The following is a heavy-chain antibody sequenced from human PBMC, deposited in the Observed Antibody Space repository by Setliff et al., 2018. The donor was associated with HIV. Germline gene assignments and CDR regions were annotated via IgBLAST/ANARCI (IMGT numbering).Heavy chain of an antibody. CDR1: GFLFNRYS. CDR2: ISNSSRYY. D-gene: IGHD3-10*01. J-gene: IGHJ3*01. Sequence: GGSLRLSCSASGFLFNRYSLNWIRQVPGRGPEWVASISNSSRYYWVKARYGDSVRGRFTISGDYAKNSVYLQMNSLRVEDSAVYYCAREVLRGGDDAFGLWGRGTVVTVSS. V-gene: IGHV3-21*01. CDR3: AREVLRGGDDAFGL.